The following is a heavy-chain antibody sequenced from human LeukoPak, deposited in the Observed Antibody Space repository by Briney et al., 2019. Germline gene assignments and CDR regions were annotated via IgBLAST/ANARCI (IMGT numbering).Heavy chain of an antibody. Sequence: SETPSLTCTVSGGSIRSYYWSWIRQPAGKGLEWIGRIYTSGSTNYKPSLKSRVTMSVDTSKNQFSLKLSSVTAADTAVYYCARDEPYYDFWSGYSPDGFDIWGQGTMVTVSS. J-gene: IGHJ3*02. D-gene: IGHD3-3*01. CDR1: GGSIRSYY. V-gene: IGHV4-4*07. CDR3: ARDEPYYDFWSGYSPDGFDI. CDR2: IYTSGST.